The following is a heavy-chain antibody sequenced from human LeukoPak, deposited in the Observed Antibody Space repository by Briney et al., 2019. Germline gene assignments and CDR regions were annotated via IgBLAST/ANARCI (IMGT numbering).Heavy chain of an antibody. CDR1: GYTFTGYY. Sequence: GASVKVSCKASGYTFTGYYMHWVRQAPGQGLEWMGWINPNSGGTNYAQKFQGRVTMTRDTSISTAYMELSRLRSDDTAVYYCARAFRGYCSGGSCNNWFDPWGQGTLVTVSS. V-gene: IGHV1-2*02. D-gene: IGHD2-15*01. CDR3: ARAFRGYCSGGSCNNWFDP. CDR2: INPNSGGT. J-gene: IGHJ5*02.